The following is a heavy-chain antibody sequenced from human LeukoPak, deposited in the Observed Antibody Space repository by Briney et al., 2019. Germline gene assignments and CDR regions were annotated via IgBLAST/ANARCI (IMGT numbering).Heavy chain of an antibody. J-gene: IGHJ5*02. CDR3: ARAQVRQWELTNNWFDP. D-gene: IGHD1-26*01. Sequence: ASVKVSCKASGYTFTSYDINWVRQATGQGLEWMGWMNPNSGNTGYAQKFQGRVTITRNTSISTAYMELSRLRSDDTAVYYCARAQVRQWELTNNWFDPWGQGTLVTVSS. CDR1: GYTFTSYD. V-gene: IGHV1-8*03. CDR2: MNPNSGNT.